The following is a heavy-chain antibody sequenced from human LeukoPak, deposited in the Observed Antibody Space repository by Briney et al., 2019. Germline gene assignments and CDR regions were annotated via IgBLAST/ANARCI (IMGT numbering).Heavy chain of an antibody. D-gene: IGHD1-26*01. V-gene: IGHV3-73*01. J-gene: IGHJ4*02. CDR1: GFTFSGST. CDR3: TRSAGGTFDY. Sequence: GGSLRLSCAASGFTFSGSTMHWVRQASGKGLEWVDRIRTKVNSYATAYAASVKGRFTISRDDSKNTAYLQMNSLKTEDTAVYYCTRSAGGTFDYWGQGTLVTVSS. CDR2: IRTKVNSYAT.